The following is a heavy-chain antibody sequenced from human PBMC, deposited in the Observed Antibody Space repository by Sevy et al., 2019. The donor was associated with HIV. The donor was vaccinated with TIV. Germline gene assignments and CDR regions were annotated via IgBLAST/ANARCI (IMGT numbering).Heavy chain of an antibody. CDR3: ITDPAYRGYDEEVINYYFYGMDV. CDR2: IKSEFDGGAI. Sequence: GGSLRRSCTASGFTFSSAWMSWVRQAPGKGLEWVGRIKSEFDGGAIDYAAPVKGRFSISREDSKNTVYLQMNSLKTEDTAVYYCITDPAYRGYDEEVINYYFYGMDVWGQGTTVTVSS. D-gene: IGHD5-12*01. V-gene: IGHV3-15*01. CDR1: GFTFSSAW. J-gene: IGHJ6*02.